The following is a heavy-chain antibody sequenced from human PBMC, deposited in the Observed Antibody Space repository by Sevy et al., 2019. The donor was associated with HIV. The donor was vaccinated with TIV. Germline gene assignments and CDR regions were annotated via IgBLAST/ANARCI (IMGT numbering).Heavy chain of an antibody. CDR1: GGSISSYY. CDR3: ARDINYYDSSGYPAGFDI. J-gene: IGHJ3*02. D-gene: IGHD3-22*01. Sequence: SETLSLTCTVSGGSISSYYWSWIRQPPGKGLEWIGYIYYSGSTNYNPSLKSRVAISVDTSKNQFSLKLSSVTAADTAVYYCARDINYYDSSGYPAGFDIWGQGTMVTVSS. CDR2: IYYSGST. V-gene: IGHV4-59*01.